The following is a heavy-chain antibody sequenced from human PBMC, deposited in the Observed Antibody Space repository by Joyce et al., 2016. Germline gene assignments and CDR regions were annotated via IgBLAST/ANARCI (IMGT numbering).Heavy chain of an antibody. V-gene: IGHV3-21*01. CDR2: ISRDNTYI. D-gene: IGHD4-11*01. Sequence: EVQLVESGGGLVKPGESLRLSCTASGFIFSSYSMTWVRQAPGKGLKWVSSISRDNTYIFHADSVKGRFTISRDNARNSLYLQMNSLRAEDTAVYYCARDVLTTVTKAYGYWGQGTLVAVSS. CDR1: GFIFSSYS. CDR3: ARDVLTTVTKAYGY. J-gene: IGHJ4*02.